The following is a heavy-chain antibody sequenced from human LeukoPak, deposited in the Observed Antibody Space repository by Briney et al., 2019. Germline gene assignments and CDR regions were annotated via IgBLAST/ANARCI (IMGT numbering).Heavy chain of an antibody. Sequence: ASVKVSCKASGGTFSSYAISWVRQAAGQGLEWMGGIIPIFGTANYAQKFQGRVTITADESTSTAYMELSRLTSEDTAVYYCATGGGSGSYPXYYYYYGMDVWGQGTTVTVSS. CDR1: GGTFSSYA. V-gene: IGHV1-69*13. CDR2: IIPIFGTA. CDR3: ATGGGSGSYPXYYYYYGMDV. D-gene: IGHD3-10*01. J-gene: IGHJ6*02.